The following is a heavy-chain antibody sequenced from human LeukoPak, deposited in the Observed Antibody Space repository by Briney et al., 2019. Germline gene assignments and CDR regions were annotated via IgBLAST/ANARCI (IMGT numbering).Heavy chain of an antibody. CDR1: GGTFSSHA. CDR2: IIPIFGTA. Sequence: SVKVSCKASGGTFSSHAISWVRQAPGQGLEWMGGIIPIFGTANYAQKFQGRVTITADESTSTAYMELSSLRSEDTAVYFCASAPRYSSSWPNNWFDPWGQGTLVTVSS. J-gene: IGHJ5*02. D-gene: IGHD6-13*01. V-gene: IGHV1-69*01. CDR3: ASAPRYSSSWPNNWFDP.